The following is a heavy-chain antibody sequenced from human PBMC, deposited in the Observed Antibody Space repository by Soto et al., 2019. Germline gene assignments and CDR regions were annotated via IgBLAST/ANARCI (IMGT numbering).Heavy chain of an antibody. CDR1: GFTFSSYW. J-gene: IGHJ6*02. V-gene: IGHV3-74*01. D-gene: IGHD3-22*01. Sequence: EVQLVESGGGLVQPGGSLRLSCAASGFTFSSYWIHWVRQAPGQGLVWVSRINSDGSITNYADSVKGRFTISRDNAKNTVYLEMDSLRAEDAAVYYCARGLKGYYGVDVWGQGTTVAVSS. CDR2: INSDGSIT. CDR3: ARGLKGYYGVDV.